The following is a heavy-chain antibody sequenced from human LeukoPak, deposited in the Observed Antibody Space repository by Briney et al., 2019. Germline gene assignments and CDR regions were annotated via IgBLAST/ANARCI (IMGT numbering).Heavy chain of an antibody. V-gene: IGHV3-23*01. CDR1: GFTFDDYG. J-gene: IGHJ3*02. Sequence: GGSLRLSCAASGFTFDDYGMSWVRQAPGKGLEWVSAISGSGGSTYYADSVKGRFTISRDNSKNTLYLQMNSLRAEDTAVYYCAKDGYGDYGEDAFDIWGQGTMVTVSS. CDR3: AKDGYGDYGEDAFDI. CDR2: ISGSGGST. D-gene: IGHD4-17*01.